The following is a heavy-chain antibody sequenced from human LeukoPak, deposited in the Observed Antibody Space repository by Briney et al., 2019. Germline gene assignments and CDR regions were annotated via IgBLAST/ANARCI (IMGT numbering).Heavy chain of an antibody. CDR2: IIPILGIA. CDR3: AREDIVVVVAARYDAFDI. Sequence: SVKVSCKASGGTFSSYAISWVRQAPGQGLEWMGRIIPILGIANYAQKFQGRVTITADKSTSTAYMELSSLRSEDTAVYYCAREDIVVVVAARYDAFDIWGQGTMVTVSS. CDR1: GGTFSSYA. V-gene: IGHV1-69*04. J-gene: IGHJ3*02. D-gene: IGHD2-15*01.